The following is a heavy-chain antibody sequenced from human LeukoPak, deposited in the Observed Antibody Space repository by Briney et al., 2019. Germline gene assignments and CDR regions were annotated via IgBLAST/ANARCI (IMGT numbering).Heavy chain of an antibody. CDR1: GFTFSHYG. D-gene: IGHD4-11*01. V-gene: IGHV3-33*01. J-gene: IGHJ4*01. CDR2: FWSDASNQ. CDR3: ARDAQRGFDYSNSLRY. Sequence: PGRSLRLSCTTSGFTFSHYGMHWVRQAPGKGLEWVAVFWSDASNQYYADSVKGRFTISRDDSQKTVYLQMNSLRPEDTAVYYCARDAQRGFDYSNSLRYWGHGALVTV.